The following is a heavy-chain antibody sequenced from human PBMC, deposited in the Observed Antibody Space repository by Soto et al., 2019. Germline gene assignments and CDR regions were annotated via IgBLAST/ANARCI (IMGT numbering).Heavy chain of an antibody. CDR2: IYYSGST. D-gene: IGHD3-3*01. CDR1: GGSISSSSYY. Sequence: PSETLSLTCTVSGGSISSSSYYWGWIRQPPGKGLEWIGSIYYSGSTYYNPSLKSRVTISVDTSKNQFSLKLSSVTAADTAVYYCASQVLRFYYYFDYWGQGTLVTVSS. V-gene: IGHV4-39*01. J-gene: IGHJ4*02. CDR3: ASQVLRFYYYFDY.